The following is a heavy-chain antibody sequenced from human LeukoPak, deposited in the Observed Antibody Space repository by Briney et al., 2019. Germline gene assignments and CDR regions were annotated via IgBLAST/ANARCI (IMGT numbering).Heavy chain of an antibody. CDR2: IIPILGIA. D-gene: IGHD5-18*01. V-gene: IGHV1-69*04. CDR3: ARVGYSYGDAFDI. Sequence: SVKVSCKASGGTFSSYAISWVRQAPGQGLEWMGRIIPILGIANYAQKFQGRVTITADKSTSTAYMELSSLRSEDTAVYYCARVGYSYGDAFDIWGQGTMVTVSS. J-gene: IGHJ3*02. CDR1: GGTFSSYA.